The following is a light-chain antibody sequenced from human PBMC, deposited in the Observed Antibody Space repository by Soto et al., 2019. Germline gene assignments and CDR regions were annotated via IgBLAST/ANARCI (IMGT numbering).Light chain of an antibody. Sequence: QSVLTQPPSASGTPGQRVTISCSGSSSNIGVNYVNWYQQVPGATPKLLMFGNDQRPSGVPDRFSASKSGTSASLAISGLRSEDEAEYYCAVWDDSLGGVFGGGTKVTVL. CDR2: GND. CDR1: SSNIGVNY. CDR3: AVWDDSLGGV. J-gene: IGLJ3*02. V-gene: IGLV1-47*01.